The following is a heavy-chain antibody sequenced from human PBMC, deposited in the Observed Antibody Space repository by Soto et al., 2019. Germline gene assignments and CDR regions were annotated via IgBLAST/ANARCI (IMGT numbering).Heavy chain of an antibody. J-gene: IGHJ4*02. Sequence: GGSLRLSCAASGFTFSDYYMSWIRQAPGKGLEWVSYIGGSGSTIYYADSVKGRFTISRDNAKNSLYLQMNSLRAEDTAVYYCARPRRGPVVAVDYWGQGTLVTVSS. D-gene: IGHD2-15*01. CDR1: GFTFSDYY. CDR2: IGGSGSTI. CDR3: ARPRRGPVVAVDY. V-gene: IGHV3-11*01.